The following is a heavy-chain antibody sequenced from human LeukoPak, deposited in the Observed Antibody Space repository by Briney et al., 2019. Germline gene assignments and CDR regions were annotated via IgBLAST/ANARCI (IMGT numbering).Heavy chain of an antibody. CDR3: ARDPAAAVAWHFDN. Sequence: ASVKVSCKASGYTFTSYGISWVRQAPGQGLEWMGWISAHNGNTNYAQNLQGRVAMTTDTSTSTAYMELRSLRSDDTAVYYCARDPAAAVAWHFDNWGQGTLVTVSS. V-gene: IGHV1-18*01. D-gene: IGHD6-13*01. CDR1: GYTFTSYG. J-gene: IGHJ4*02. CDR2: ISAHNGNT.